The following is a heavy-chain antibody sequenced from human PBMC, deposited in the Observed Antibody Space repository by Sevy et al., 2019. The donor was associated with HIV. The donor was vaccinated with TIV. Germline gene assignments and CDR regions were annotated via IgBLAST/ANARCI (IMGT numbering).Heavy chain of an antibody. J-gene: IGHJ6*02. CDR1: GFTFSSYG. Sequence: GSLRLSCAASGFTFSSYGMHWVRQAPGKGLEGVAVIWYDGRNKSYADSVKGRFTISRDNAKNTLYLQMNSLRAEDTAVYYCASSYYDSSDYPHGMDVWGQGTTVTVSS. CDR2: IWYDGRNK. V-gene: IGHV3-33*01. D-gene: IGHD3-22*01. CDR3: ASSYYDSSDYPHGMDV.